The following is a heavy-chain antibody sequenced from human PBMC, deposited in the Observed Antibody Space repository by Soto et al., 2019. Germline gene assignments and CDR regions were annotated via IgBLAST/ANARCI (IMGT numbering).Heavy chain of an antibody. V-gene: IGHV3-33*01. CDR3: ARDSEYYYDSSGYLS. CDR1: GFTFSSYG. J-gene: IGHJ5*02. CDR2: IWYDGSNK. Sequence: GGSLRLSCAASGFTFSSYGMHWVRQAPGKGLEWVAVIWYDGSNKYYADSVKGRFTISRDNSKNTLYLQMNSLRAEDTAVYYCARDSEYYYDSSGYLSWGQGTLVSVSS. D-gene: IGHD3-22*01.